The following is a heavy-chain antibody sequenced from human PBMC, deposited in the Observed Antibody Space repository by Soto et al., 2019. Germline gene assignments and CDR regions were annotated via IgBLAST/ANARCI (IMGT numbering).Heavy chain of an antibody. V-gene: IGHV3-23*01. J-gene: IGHJ4*02. CDR2: IIDSGSST. D-gene: IGHD6-19*01. CDR3: AKDLQSSGWYDFDH. Sequence: PGGSLRLSCAASGFTFSSYAMSWVRQAPGKGLEWVSIIIDSGSSTYYADSAKGRFTISRDNLKNTLYLQMNTLRAEATAVYYYAKDLQSSGWYDFDHWGQGTLVTVCS. CDR1: GFTFSSYA.